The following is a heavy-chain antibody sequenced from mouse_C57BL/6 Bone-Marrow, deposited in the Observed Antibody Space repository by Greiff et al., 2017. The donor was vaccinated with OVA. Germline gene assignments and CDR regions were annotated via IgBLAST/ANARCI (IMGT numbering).Heavy chain of an antibody. CDR2: IDPETGGT. V-gene: IGHV1-15*01. J-gene: IGHJ4*01. CDR1: GYTITDYE. CDR3: TRVDYDVVSMDY. Sequence: QVQLKESGAELVRPGASVTLFCKASGYTITDYEMHWVKQTPVHGLEWIGAIDPETGGTAYNQKFKGKAIMTADKASITAYMELRSLTSEDSAVYYCTRVDYDVVSMDYWGQGTSVTVSS. D-gene: IGHD2-4*01.